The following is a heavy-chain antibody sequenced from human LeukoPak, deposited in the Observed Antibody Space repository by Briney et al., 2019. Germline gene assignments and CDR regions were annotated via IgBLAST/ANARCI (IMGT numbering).Heavy chain of an antibody. J-gene: IGHJ4*02. Sequence: GGSLRLSCAASRFTFTSYAMSWVRQAPGKGLEWVSAISGSGSITFYADSVKGRFTISRDNSENTLYLQMNSLRAEDTAVYYRARRGGYFDYWGQGTLVTVSS. CDR1: RFTFTSYA. CDR2: ISGSGSIT. CDR3: ARRGGYFDY. V-gene: IGHV3-23*01. D-gene: IGHD3-10*01.